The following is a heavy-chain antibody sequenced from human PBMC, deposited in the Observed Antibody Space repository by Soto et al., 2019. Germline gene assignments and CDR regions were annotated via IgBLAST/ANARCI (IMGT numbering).Heavy chain of an antibody. J-gene: IGHJ6*02. CDR3: ARGGYYDNSWGKLSHYDLDV. D-gene: IGHD3-16*01. CDR2: ISPYNDYT. CDR1: GCTFIRYG. Sequence: QVQLAQSANEVKKPGASVRVSCKAAGCTFIRYGIAWVRQAPGQGLEWMGWISPYNDYTVYAQKFQGRVSMTADTSTRTVYMNLRGLKSDDTAVYYCARGGYYDNSWGKLSHYDLDVWGQGTSVSDSS. V-gene: IGHV1-18*01.